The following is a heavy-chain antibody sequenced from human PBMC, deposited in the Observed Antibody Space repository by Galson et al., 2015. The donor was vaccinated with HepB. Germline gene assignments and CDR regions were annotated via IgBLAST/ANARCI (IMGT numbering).Heavy chain of an antibody. J-gene: IGHJ5*02. D-gene: IGHD3-22*01. CDR3: ARTEGFDSSGYYYGGRWFDP. CDR2: IIPIFGTA. Sequence: SVKVSCKASGGTFSSYAISWVRQAPGQGLEWMGGIIPIFGTANYAQKFQGRVTITADESTSTAYMELSSLRSEDTAVYYCARTEGFDSSGYYYGGRWFDPWGQGTLVTVSS. V-gene: IGHV1-69*13. CDR1: GGTFSSYA.